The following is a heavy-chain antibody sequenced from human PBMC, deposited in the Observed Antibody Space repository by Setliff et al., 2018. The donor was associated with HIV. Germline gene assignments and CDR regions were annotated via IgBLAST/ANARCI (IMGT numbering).Heavy chain of an antibody. V-gene: IGHV4-31*03. CDR2: IFSSGIT. CDR1: GDSISSGAYY. J-gene: IGHJ6*03. Sequence: SETLSLTCSVSGDSISSGAYYWSWIRQHPVKGLEWIGYIFSSGITYYSPSLHSRVTISLDTSKNQFSLNLTSITAADTAVYYCARGYPVSYYYYMDVWGKGTTVTV. D-gene: IGHD3-16*02. CDR3: ARGYPVSYYYYMDV.